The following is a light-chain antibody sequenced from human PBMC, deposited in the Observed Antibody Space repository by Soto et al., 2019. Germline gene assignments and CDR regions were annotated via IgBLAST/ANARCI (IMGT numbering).Light chain of an antibody. V-gene: IGKV1-12*01. CDR1: QGLNSW. Sequence: DIQMTQSPSSVSASVGERVTITCRASQGLNSWLAWYQQKPGKAPKLLIYGASNLQSGVPARFGGSASGTDFTLTISSLQSEDSATYFCQQAYTFPWTFGQGTKVEI. CDR2: GAS. CDR3: QQAYTFPWT. J-gene: IGKJ1*01.